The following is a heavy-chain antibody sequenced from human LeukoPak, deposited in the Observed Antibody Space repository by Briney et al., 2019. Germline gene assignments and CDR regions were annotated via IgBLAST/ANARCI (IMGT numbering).Heavy chain of an antibody. Sequence: SQTLSLTCAVSGGSISSGGYSWSWIRQPPGKGLEWIGYIYHSGSTYYNPSLKSRVTISVDRSKNQFSLKLSSVTAADTAVYYCARDALGGLFDYWGQGTLVTVSS. V-gene: IGHV4-30-2*01. CDR3: ARDALGGLFDY. D-gene: IGHD1-26*01. J-gene: IGHJ4*02. CDR2: IYHSGST. CDR1: GGSISSGGYS.